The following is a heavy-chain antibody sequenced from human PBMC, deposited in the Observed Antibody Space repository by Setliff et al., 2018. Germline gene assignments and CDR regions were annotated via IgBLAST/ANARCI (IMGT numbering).Heavy chain of an antibody. CDR2: IYSGGST. CDR3: ATSDWYAAFDH. V-gene: IGHV3-53*01. D-gene: IGHD6-19*01. CDR1: GFTVSSNY. J-gene: IGHJ4*02. Sequence: GGSLRLSCAASGFTVSSNYMSWVRQAPGKGLEWVSVIYSGGSTYYADSVKGRFTISRDNARNSVYLQMNSLRAEDAAVYYCATSDWYAAFDHWGQGTLVTVSS.